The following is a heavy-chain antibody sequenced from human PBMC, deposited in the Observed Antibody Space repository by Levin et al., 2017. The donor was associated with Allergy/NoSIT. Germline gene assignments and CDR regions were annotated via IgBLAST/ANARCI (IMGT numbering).Heavy chain of an antibody. D-gene: IGHD3-22*01. V-gene: IGHV3-21*01. Sequence: SCAASGFTFSSYRMNWVRQAPGKGLEWVSSISSSSSYIYYADSVKGRFTISRDNAKNSLYLQMNSLRAEDTAVYYCAREKMIEDYYYGMDVWGQGTTVTVSS. CDR2: ISSSSSYI. CDR1: GFTFSSYR. CDR3: AREKMIEDYYYGMDV. J-gene: IGHJ6*02.